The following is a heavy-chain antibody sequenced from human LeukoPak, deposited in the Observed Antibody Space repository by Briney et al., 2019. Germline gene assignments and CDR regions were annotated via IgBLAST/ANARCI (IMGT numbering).Heavy chain of an antibody. CDR1: GFTFSSYS. J-gene: IGHJ4*02. CDR3: ARGTRVADDY. Sequence: PGGSLRLSCAASGFTFSSYSMNWVRQAPGKGLEWVSSISSSSSYIYYADSVKGRFTISRDNAKNSLYLQMNGLRAEDTAVYYCARGTRVADDYWGQGTLVTVSS. CDR2: ISSSSSYI. V-gene: IGHV3-21*01. D-gene: IGHD6-19*01.